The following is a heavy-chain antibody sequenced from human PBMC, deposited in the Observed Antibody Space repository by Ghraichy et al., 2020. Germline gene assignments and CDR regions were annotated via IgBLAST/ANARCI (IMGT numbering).Heavy chain of an antibody. CDR1: GFTFSSYS. D-gene: IGHD6-19*01. CDR3: ARDQAGIAVAGTDY. J-gene: IGHJ4*02. V-gene: IGHV3-21*01. CDR2: ISSSSSYI. Sequence: GGSLRLSCAASGFTFSSYSMNWVRQAPGKGLEWVSSISSSSSYIYYADSVKGRFTISRDNAKNSLYLQMNSLRAEDTAVYYCARDQAGIAVAGTDYWGQGTLVTVSS.